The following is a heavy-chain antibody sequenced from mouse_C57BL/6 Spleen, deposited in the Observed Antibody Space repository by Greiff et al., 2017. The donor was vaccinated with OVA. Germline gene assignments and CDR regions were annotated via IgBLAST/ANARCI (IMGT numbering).Heavy chain of an antibody. J-gene: IGHJ4*01. V-gene: IGHV1-26*01. D-gene: IGHD2-5*01. Sequence: EVQLQQSGPELVKPGASVKISCKASGYTFTDYYMNWVKQSHGKSLEWIGDINPNNGGTSYNQKFKGKATLTVDKSSSTAYMELRSLSSEDSAVYYCARLGVFYYSNYDAMDYWGQGTSVTVSS. CDR3: ARLGVFYYSNYDAMDY. CDR2: INPNNGGT. CDR1: GYTFTDYY.